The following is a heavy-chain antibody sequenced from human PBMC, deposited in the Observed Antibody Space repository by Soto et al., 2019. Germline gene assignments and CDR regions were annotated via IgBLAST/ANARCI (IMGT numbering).Heavy chain of an antibody. D-gene: IGHD3-9*01. CDR1: GFTFSSYA. CDR3: AKDVRYFDWLASSDEQGNWFDP. J-gene: IGHJ5*02. Sequence: PGGSLRLSCAASGFTFSSYAMSWVRQAPGKGLEWVSAISGSGGSTYYADSVKGRFTISRDNSKNTLYLQMNSLRAEDTAVYYCAKDVRYFDWLASSDEQGNWFDPWGQGTLVTVSS. V-gene: IGHV3-23*01. CDR2: ISGSGGST.